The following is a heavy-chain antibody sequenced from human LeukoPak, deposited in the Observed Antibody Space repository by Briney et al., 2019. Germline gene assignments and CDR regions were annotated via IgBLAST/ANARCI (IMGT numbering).Heavy chain of an antibody. CDR2: INPDTGGT. J-gene: IGHJ6*02. CDR3: AREGVVKGTDV. CDR1: GYTFTGYY. Sequence: GASVKVSCKASGYTFTGYYIHWVRQAPGQGLEWMGWINPDTGGTNYAQKFQGRVTMTRDTSISTAYMELSGLRSDDTAVYYCAREGVVKGTDVWGQGTTVTVSS. V-gene: IGHV1-2*02.